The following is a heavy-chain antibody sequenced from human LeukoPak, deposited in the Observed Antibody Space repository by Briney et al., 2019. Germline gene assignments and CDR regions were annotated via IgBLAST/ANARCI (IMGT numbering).Heavy chain of an antibody. Sequence: PSQTLSLTCTVSGGSISSDNYYWSWIRQPPGKGLEWIGYIYYSGSTYYKQSLRSRTSISVDTSKNQFSLKLSSVTAADTAIYYCARANRDAYYSPGKVDYWGQGALVTVSS. J-gene: IGHJ4*02. D-gene: IGHD5-24*01. CDR3: ARANRDAYYSPGKVDY. CDR2: IYYSGST. V-gene: IGHV4-30-4*01. CDR1: GGSISSDNYY.